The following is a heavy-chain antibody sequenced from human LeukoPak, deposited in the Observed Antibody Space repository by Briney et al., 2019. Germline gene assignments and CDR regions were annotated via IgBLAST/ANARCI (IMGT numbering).Heavy chain of an antibody. Sequence: PSETLSLTCIVSGGSISSYYWSWTRQPPGKGLEWIGYIYTSGSTNYNPSLKSRVTISVDTSKNQFSLKLSSVTAADTAVYYCARSLGYDDREYYFDYWGQGTLVTVSS. V-gene: IGHV4-4*09. CDR1: GGSISSYY. CDR2: IYTSGST. CDR3: ARSLGYDDREYYFDY. D-gene: IGHD5-12*01. J-gene: IGHJ4*02.